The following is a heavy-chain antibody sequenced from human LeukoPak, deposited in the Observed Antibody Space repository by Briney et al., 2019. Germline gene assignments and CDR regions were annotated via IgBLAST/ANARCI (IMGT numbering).Heavy chain of an antibody. J-gene: IGHJ4*02. Sequence: PGGSLRLSCAASGFTFSDYWIHWVRQAPGKGLVWVSRINTDGSITNYADSVKGRFSISRDNAKNTLYLQMSSLRAEDTAVYYCARSGKNTFDYWGQGTLVTVSS. CDR2: INTDGSIT. D-gene: IGHD1-26*01. V-gene: IGHV3-74*01. CDR1: GFTFSDYW. CDR3: ARSGKNTFDY.